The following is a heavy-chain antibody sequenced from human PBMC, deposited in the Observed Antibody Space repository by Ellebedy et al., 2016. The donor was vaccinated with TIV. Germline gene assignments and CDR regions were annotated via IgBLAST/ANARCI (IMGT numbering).Heavy chain of an antibody. Sequence: AASVKVSCKVSGYTLTELSMHWVRQAPGKGLEWMGGFDPEDGETIYAQRFQGRVTMTEDTSTDTAYMELSSLRSDDTAVYYCARGGHRYGYYFLDQWGQGTLVTVSS. J-gene: IGHJ4*02. CDR2: FDPEDGET. D-gene: IGHD5-18*01. CDR1: GYTLTELS. CDR3: ARGGHRYGYYFLDQ. V-gene: IGHV1-24*01.